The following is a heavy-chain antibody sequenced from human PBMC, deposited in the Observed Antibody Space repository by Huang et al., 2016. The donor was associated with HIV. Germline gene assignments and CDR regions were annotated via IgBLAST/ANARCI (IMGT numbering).Heavy chain of an antibody. CDR2: ISNTGSTI. Sequence: QVQLVESGGGLVKPEGSLRLSCAASGFTFSDYYMAWIRQARGNGLECMSYISNTGSTIYYADSVRDRFTISRDNAKKSLSLQINSLRADDTAVYYCARGRYRLHPWGQGALVVVSS. CDR1: GFTFSDYY. D-gene: IGHD2-15*01. J-gene: IGHJ5*02. V-gene: IGHV3-11*01. CDR3: ARGRYRLHP.